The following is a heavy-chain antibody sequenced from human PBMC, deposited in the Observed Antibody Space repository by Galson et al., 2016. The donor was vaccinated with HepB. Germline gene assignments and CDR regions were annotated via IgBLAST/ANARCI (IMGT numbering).Heavy chain of an antibody. CDR2: ITSGSDYI. CDR1: GFTFSRYT. CDR3: ARVTGYSFDN. V-gene: IGHV3-21*01. J-gene: IGHJ4*02. Sequence: SLRLSCAASGFTFSRYTMNWVRQTPGKELEWVSSITSGSDYIYEAHSVKGRFTISRDDAKNSLYLQMNSLRAEDTAVYFCARVTGYSFDNWGQGTLVTVSS. D-gene: IGHD5-24*01.